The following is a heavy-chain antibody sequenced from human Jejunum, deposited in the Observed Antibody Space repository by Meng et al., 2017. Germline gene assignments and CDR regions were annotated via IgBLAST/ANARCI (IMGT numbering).Heavy chain of an antibody. Sequence: GGPLRLSCTASGFTFSPYAMSWVRQAPGKGREWVAAITGSGLSKYHADSVQGRFTSSRDNPRNTLDMQMDSLSADDTAMYYCAKPIMMRGAADTQFFDSWGQGTLVTVSS. CDR3: AKPIMMRGAADTQFFDS. D-gene: IGHD3-16*01. V-gene: IGHV3-23*01. CDR1: GFTFSPYA. CDR2: ITGSGLSK. J-gene: IGHJ4*02.